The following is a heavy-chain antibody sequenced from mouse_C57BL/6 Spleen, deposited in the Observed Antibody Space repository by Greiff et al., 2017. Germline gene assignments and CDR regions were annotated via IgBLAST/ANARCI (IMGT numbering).Heavy chain of an antibody. CDR3: ARRPFYYYGSSYGAMDY. V-gene: IGHV1-75*01. Sequence: QVQLKESGPELVKPGASVKISCKASGYTFTDYYINWVKQRPGQGLEWIGWIFPGSGSTYYNEKFKGKATLTVDKSSSTAYMLLSSLTSEDSAVYFCARRPFYYYGSSYGAMDYWGQGTSVTVSS. CDR1: GYTFTDYY. J-gene: IGHJ4*01. D-gene: IGHD1-1*01. CDR2: IFPGSGST.